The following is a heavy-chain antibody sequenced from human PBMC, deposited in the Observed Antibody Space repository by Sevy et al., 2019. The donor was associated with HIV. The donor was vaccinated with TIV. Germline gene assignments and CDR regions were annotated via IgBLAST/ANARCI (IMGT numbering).Heavy chain of an antibody. V-gene: IGHV4-61*01. J-gene: IGHJ4*02. Sequence: SETLSLTCTVSGDSVSGGNYYWSWIRQPPGKGLEWIGYIYYSGSTNYNPSLKSRVTISIDTSKNQFSLRLTSVTAADTAVYYCARGGEYYYDSSGYVDYWGQGTLVTVSS. CDR2: IYYSGST. CDR1: GDSVSGGNYY. D-gene: IGHD3-22*01. CDR3: ARGGEYYYDSSGYVDY.